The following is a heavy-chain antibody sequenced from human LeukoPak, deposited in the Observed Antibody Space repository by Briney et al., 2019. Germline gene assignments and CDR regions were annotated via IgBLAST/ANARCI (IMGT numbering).Heavy chain of an antibody. D-gene: IGHD3-22*01. CDR2: INHSGST. CDR1: GGSFSGYY. CDR3: ARDMRSSGYFAYFDY. J-gene: IGHJ4*02. V-gene: IGHV4-34*01. Sequence: SETLSLTCAVYGGSFSGYYWSWIRQPPGKGLEWIGEINHSGSTYYNPSLKSRVTMSVDTSKNRFSLKLSSVTAADTAVYYCARDMRSSGYFAYFDYWGQGTLGTVSS.